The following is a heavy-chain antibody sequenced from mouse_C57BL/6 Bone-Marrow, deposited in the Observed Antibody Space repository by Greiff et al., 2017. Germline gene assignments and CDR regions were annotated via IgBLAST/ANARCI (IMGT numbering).Heavy chain of an antibody. D-gene: IGHD1-1*01. J-gene: IGHJ3*01. CDR2: ISSGSSTI. Sequence: EVKVEESGGGLVKPGGSLKLSCAASGFTFSDYGMHWVRQAPEKGLEWVAYISSGSSTIYYADTVKGRFTISRDNAKNTLFLQMTSLRSEDTAMYYCAPYYYGSSSFAYWGQGTLVTVSA. CDR3: APYYYGSSSFAY. V-gene: IGHV5-17*01. CDR1: GFTFSDYG.